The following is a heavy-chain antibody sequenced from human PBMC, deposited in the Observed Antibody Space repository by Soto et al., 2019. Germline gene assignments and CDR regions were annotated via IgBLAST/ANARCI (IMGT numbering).Heavy chain of an antibody. CDR1: GGTFSSYA. Sequence: QVQLVQSGAEVKKPGSSVKVSCKASGGTFSSYAISWVRQAPGQGREWMGGIIPIFGTANYAQKFQGRVTITADESTSTGYRELSSLRSEDTAVYYCARDPANCSGGICYSEALNWGQGTLVTVSS. V-gene: IGHV1-69*01. CDR2: IIPIFGTA. CDR3: ARDPANCSGGICYSEALN. J-gene: IGHJ4*02. D-gene: IGHD2-15*01.